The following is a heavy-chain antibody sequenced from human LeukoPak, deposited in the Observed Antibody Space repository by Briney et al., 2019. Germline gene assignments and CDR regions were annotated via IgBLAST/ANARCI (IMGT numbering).Heavy chain of an antibody. D-gene: IGHD2-15*01. V-gene: IGHV4-4*07. Sequence: SETLSLTCTVSGGSINNYYWTWIRQPAGKGLEWLGRIFTSGSTDYNPSLTSRVTMSVDTSKNQFSLKLSSVSAADTAVYYCARNRLGGPYYYGMGVWGQGTTVIVSS. CDR3: ARNRLGGPYYYGMGV. J-gene: IGHJ6*02. CDR1: GGSINNYY. CDR2: IFTSGST.